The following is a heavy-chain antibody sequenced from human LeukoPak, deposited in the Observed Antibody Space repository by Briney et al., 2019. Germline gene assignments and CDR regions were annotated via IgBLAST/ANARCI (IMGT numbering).Heavy chain of an antibody. CDR3: ARDLGYCSRTSCRREWFDP. D-gene: IGHD2-2*01. V-gene: IGHV1-18*01. CDR1: GYTFTSYG. J-gene: IGHJ5*02. CDR2: IRNYNDNT. Sequence: GASVKLSCKASGYTFTSYGISWVRQAPGQGLEWMGWIRNYNDNTNYAQKFQGRVTMTTDTSTSTAYMELRSLRSDDTAVYYCARDLGYCSRTSCRREWFDPWGQGTLCTVSS.